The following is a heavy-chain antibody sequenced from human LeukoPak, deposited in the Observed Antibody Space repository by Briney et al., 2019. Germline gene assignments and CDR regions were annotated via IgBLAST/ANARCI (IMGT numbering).Heavy chain of an antibody. CDR1: GGSISSGNYY. CDR3: AKDLLGWSSPR. D-gene: IGHD3-3*01. CDR2: IYTSGST. V-gene: IGHV4-61*02. Sequence: SETLSLTCTVSGGSISSGNYYWSWIRQPAGRGLEWIGRIYTSGSTTYNPSLKSRVTISVDTSKNQFSLKVISVTAADTAVYYCAKDLLGWSSPRWGQGTMVTVSS. J-gene: IGHJ3*01.